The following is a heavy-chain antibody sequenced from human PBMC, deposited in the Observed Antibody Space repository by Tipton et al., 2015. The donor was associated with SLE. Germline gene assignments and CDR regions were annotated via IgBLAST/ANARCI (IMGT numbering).Heavy chain of an antibody. V-gene: IGHV4-59*01. CDR1: GGSISNYY. D-gene: IGHD1-26*01. CDR2: VYYSGST. J-gene: IGHJ3*02. Sequence: TLSLTCTVSGGSISNYYWSWIRQPPGKGLEWIGCVYYSGSTNYKPSLRSRVTISVDTSKNQFSLKLRSATAADTAVYYCARGEILVGVSRRVFDIWGHGTMVTVSS. CDR3: ARGEILVGVSRRVFDI.